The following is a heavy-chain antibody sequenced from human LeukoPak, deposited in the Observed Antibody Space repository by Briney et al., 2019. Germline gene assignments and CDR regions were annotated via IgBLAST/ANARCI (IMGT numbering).Heavy chain of an antibody. D-gene: IGHD3-16*01. CDR1: GYSFSDYF. Sequence: GSVKVSCKTSGYSFSDYFLHWVRQAPGQGLEWMGWINPKSGATNYAQKFQGKITMTRDTSTNTGNMELSTLTSDDTAIYYCSRAYEYGWFDPWGQGTLVTVSS. V-gene: IGHV1-2*02. CDR3: SRAYEYGWFDP. J-gene: IGHJ5*02. CDR2: INPKSGAT.